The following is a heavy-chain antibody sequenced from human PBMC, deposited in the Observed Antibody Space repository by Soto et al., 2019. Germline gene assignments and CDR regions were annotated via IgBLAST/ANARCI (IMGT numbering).Heavy chain of an antibody. CDR3: ARAAHYSSPFRWFDP. CDR2: IYYSGST. CDR1: GGSISSGGYY. V-gene: IGHV4-31*03. J-gene: IGHJ5*02. Sequence: QVQLQESGPGLVKPSQTLSLTCTVSGGSISSGGYYWSWIRQHPGKGLEWIGYIYYSGSTYYNPSRKSRVTISVDTSKNQCSLKLSSVTAADTAVYYCARAAHYSSPFRWFDPWGQGTLVTVSS. D-gene: IGHD6-13*01.